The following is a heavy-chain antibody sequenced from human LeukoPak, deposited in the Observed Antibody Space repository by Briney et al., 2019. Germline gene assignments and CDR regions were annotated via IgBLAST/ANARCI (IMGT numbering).Heavy chain of an antibody. J-gene: IGHJ5*02. V-gene: IGHV4-4*07. D-gene: IGHD3-3*01. CDR1: GGSISSYY. Sequence: SETLSLTCTVSGGSISSYYWSWIRQPAGKGLEWIGRIYTSGSTNYNPSLKSRVTMSVDTSKNQFSLKLSSVTAADTAVYYCATDFSYYDFWSGYYNAGSNWFDPWGQGTLVTVSS. CDR2: IYTSGST. CDR3: ATDFSYYDFWSGYYNAGSNWFDP.